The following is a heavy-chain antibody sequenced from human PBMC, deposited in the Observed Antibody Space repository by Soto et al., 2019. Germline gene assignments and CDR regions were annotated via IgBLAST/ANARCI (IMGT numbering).Heavy chain of an antibody. CDR3: ARLWFGVQNWFDP. D-gene: IGHD3-10*01. Sequence: LSLTCTVSGGSISSSSYYWGWIRQPPGKGLEWIGSIYYSGSTYYNPSLKSRVTISVDTSKNQFSLKLSSVTAADTAVYYCARLWFGVQNWFDPWGQGTLVTVSS. J-gene: IGHJ5*02. V-gene: IGHV4-39*01. CDR2: IYYSGST. CDR1: GGSISSSSYY.